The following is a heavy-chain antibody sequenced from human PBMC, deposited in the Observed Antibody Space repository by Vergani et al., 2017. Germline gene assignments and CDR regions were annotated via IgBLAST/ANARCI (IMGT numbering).Heavy chain of an antibody. Sequence: EVQLVESGGGLVKPGGSLRLSCAASGFTFSSYSMNWVRQAPGKGLEWVSSISSSSSYISYADSVKGRFTISRDNAKNSLYLQMNSLRAEDTAVYYCAREEWLVTSNVDYWGQGTLVTVSS. D-gene: IGHD6-19*01. CDR2: ISSSSSYI. CDR3: AREEWLVTSNVDY. J-gene: IGHJ4*02. V-gene: IGHV3-21*01. CDR1: GFTFSSYS.